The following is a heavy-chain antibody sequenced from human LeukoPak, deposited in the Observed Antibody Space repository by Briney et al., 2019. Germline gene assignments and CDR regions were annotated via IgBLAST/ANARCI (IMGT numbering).Heavy chain of an antibody. Sequence: ASVKVSCKASEYTFTGYYMHWVRQAPGQGLEWVGWINPNSGGTNYEQKFQGRVTMTRDTSITTAYMELTRLRSDDTAVYYCARGPITTPHFDYWGQGTLVTVSS. D-gene: IGHD3-3*01. CDR3: ARGPITTPHFDY. CDR2: INPNSGGT. CDR1: EYTFTGYY. V-gene: IGHV1-2*02. J-gene: IGHJ4*02.